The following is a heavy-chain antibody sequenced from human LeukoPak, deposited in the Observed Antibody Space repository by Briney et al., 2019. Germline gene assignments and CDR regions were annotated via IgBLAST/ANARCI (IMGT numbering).Heavy chain of an antibody. Sequence: RGSLRLSRAASGFTFSSYAMSWVRQAPGKGLEWVSGISGSGGSTYYADSVKGRFTISRDNSKNTLYLQLNSLRAEDTAVYYCAKGGVSSGFKRPYYFDYWGQGTLVTVSS. V-gene: IGHV3-23*01. CDR1: GFTFSSYA. CDR3: AKGGVSSGFKRPYYFDY. D-gene: IGHD6-19*01. J-gene: IGHJ4*02. CDR2: ISGSGGST.